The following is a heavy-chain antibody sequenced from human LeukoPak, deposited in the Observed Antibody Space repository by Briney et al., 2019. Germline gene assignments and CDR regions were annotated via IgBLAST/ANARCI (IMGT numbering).Heavy chain of an antibody. Sequence: PGGCLRLSCAASGMSLCVYWMSWVREAPGRGLEWVANIKQDGSEKYYRDSVQGRCTIYRDNAKSSLYLQMNSLRAEDTAVYYCARSGSGYFDYWGQGSLVTVSS. CDR3: ARSGSGYFDY. J-gene: IGHJ4*02. CDR2: IKQDGSEK. CDR1: GMSLCVYW. V-gene: IGHV3-7*01.